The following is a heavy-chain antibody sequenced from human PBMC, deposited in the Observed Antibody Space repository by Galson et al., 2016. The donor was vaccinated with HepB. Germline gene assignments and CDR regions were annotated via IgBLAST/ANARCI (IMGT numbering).Heavy chain of an antibody. Sequence: SLRLSCAGSGFSFSNHGMSWVRQPPGRGLEWVSRITRSGDATHYADFAKGRFTISRDNSKNTIYLYMSDLSAGDTAVYYCGKHGGFDYWGQGARFTVS. CDR3: GKHGGFDY. D-gene: IGHD3-16*01. CDR2: ITRSGDAT. J-gene: IGHJ4*02. V-gene: IGHV3-23*01. CDR1: GFSFSNHG.